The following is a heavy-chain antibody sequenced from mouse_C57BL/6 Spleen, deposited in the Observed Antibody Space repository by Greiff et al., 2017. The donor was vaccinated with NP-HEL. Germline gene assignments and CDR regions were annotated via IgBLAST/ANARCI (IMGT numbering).Heavy chain of an antibody. J-gene: IGHJ4*01. V-gene: IGHV7-3*01. D-gene: IGHD1-1*01. Sequence: DVKLVESGGGLVQPGGSLSLSCAASGFTFTDYYMSWVRQPPGKALEWLGFIRNKANGYTTESTASVTGRFTISSDNSQSILYLQMNAQRAENSADYYGASHNYYGSSYDAMDYWGQGTSVTVSS. CDR3: ASHNYYGSSYDAMDY. CDR1: GFTFTDYY. CDR2: IRNKANGYTT.